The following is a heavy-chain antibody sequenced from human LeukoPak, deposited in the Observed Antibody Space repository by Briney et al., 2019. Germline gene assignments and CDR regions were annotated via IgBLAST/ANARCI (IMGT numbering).Heavy chain of an antibody. J-gene: IGHJ4*02. CDR3: ARQGVATAIDY. CDR2: IYASRNP. CDR1: GGSISSYY. Sequence: SETLSLTCTVSGGSISSYYWSWIRQPAGRGVEWIGRIYASRNPNYNPSLNTRTTMTADTSKNLFALKLSSLTAADTAVYYCARQGVATAIDYWGQGTLVTVSS. V-gene: IGHV4-4*07. D-gene: IGHD2-21*02.